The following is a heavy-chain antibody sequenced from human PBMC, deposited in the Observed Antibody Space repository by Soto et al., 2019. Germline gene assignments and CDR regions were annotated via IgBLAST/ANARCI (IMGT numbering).Heavy chain of an antibody. V-gene: IGHV3-15*01. Sequence: EGSLRLSCAASGFTFSNAWMSWLRQPPGKGLEWVGRINSTTDGGTTDYAAPVKGRFTISRDDSKNTLYLQMNSLNTEDTAVYYCTIGHIHYDFWSGYYWVHEAFDIWRQGTMVTV. J-gene: IGHJ3*02. D-gene: IGHD3-3*01. CDR3: TIGHIHYDFWSGYYWVHEAFDI. CDR2: INSTTDGGTT. CDR1: GFTFSNAW.